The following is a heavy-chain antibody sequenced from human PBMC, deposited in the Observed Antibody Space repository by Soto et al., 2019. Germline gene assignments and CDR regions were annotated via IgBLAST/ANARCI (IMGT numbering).Heavy chain of an antibody. CDR2: ISAYNGNI. CDR3: ARGVPTSADYYYGMDV. Sequence: QVQLVQSGAEVRKPGASVNVSCKASGYTFSYDGINWVRQAPGQGLEWMGWISAYNGNIEYAQKFQGRVTMTTDTSTSTAYMELRSLRSEDTAVYSCARGVPTSADYYYGMDVWGLGTTVTVSS. CDR1: GYTFSYDG. J-gene: IGHJ6*02. V-gene: IGHV1-18*01. D-gene: IGHD1-1*01.